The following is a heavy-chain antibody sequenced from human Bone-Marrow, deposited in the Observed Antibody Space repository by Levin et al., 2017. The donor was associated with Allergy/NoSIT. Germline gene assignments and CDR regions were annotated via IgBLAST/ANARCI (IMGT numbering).Heavy chain of an antibody. CDR2: INPGGGGT. D-gene: IGHD2-15*01. V-gene: IGHV1-46*02. J-gene: IGHJ4*02. CDR3: ARGYCGGGSCYSPFDF. CDR1: GYMFNTYY. Sequence: ASVKVSCKASGYMFNTYYLHWLRQAPGQGLEWMGKINPGGGGTLVVPEVQARPILPRTSPTSTAFLELSSLGFEDTAVYYCARGYCGGGSCYSPFDFWGQGTPVTVSS.